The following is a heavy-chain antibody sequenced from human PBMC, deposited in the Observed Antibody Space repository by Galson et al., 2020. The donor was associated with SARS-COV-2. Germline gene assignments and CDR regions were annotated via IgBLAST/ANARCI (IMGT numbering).Heavy chain of an antibody. CDR1: GFSLSTSGVG. CDR3: AHRLYDSSGYEY. V-gene: IGHV2-5*01. CDR2: IYWNDDK. J-gene: IGHJ4*02. Sequence: SGPTLVKPTQTLTQTCTFSGFSLSTSGVGVGWIRQPPGKALEWLALIYWNDDKRYSPSLKSRLTITKDTSKTQVVLTMTDMDPVDTATYYCAHRLYDSSGYEYWGQGTLVTVSS. D-gene: IGHD3-22*01.